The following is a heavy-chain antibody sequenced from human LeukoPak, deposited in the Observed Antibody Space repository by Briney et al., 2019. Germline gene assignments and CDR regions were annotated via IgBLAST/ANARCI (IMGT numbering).Heavy chain of an antibody. CDR1: GYTFTAYH. D-gene: IGHD2-8*02. J-gene: IGHJ4*02. V-gene: IGHV1-46*01. CDR2: INPHDGGT. CDR3: ARDSGGSWSQQY. Sequence: ASVKVSCKASGYTFTAYHMHWVRQAPGQGLEWMAIINPHDGGTSIAQKFQGRVTMTRDTSTSTVYMELSNLKSEDTAVYFCARDSGGSWSQQYWGQGTLVTVSS.